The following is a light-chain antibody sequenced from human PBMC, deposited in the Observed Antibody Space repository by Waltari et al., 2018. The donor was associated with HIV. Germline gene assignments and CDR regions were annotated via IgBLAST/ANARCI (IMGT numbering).Light chain of an antibody. V-gene: IGLV1-51*01. CDR1: SSNLGNNY. CDR3: GTWDTSLTAGV. Sequence: QSVLTQPPSVSAAPGQKVTISCPGSSSNLGNNYVSCFQQLPGTAPKLLIYDNHKRPSGIPDRFSASRSGTSATLAVTGLQIGDEADYYCGTWDTSLTAGVFGGGTKLTVL. J-gene: IGLJ3*02. CDR2: DNH.